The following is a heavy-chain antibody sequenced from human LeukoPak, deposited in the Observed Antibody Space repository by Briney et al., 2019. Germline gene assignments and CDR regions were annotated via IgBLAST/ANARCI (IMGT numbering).Heavy chain of an antibody. CDR2: IYTSGST. CDR3: ARTPHPELGVATYYYYYYMDV. J-gene: IGHJ6*03. Sequence: SETLSLTCTVSGGSISSYYWSWIRQPAGKGLEWIGRIYTSGSTNYNPSLKSRVTMSVDTSKNQFSLKLSSVTAADTAVYYCARTPHPELGVATYYYYYYMDVWGKGTTVTVSS. CDR1: GGSISSYY. V-gene: IGHV4-4*07. D-gene: IGHD1-7*01.